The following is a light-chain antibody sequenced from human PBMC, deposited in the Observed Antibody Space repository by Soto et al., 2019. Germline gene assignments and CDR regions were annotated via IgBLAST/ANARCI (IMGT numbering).Light chain of an antibody. CDR3: GTWDSSLSAGV. V-gene: IGLV1-51*02. Sequence: QSVLTQSPSVSAAPGQTVTISCSGSSSNIGNNYVSWYQQLPGTAPKLLLYENNKRPSGIPDRFSGSKSGTSATLGITGLQTGDEADYYCGTWDSSLSAGVFGGGTKLTVL. CDR1: SSNIGNNY. CDR2: ENN. J-gene: IGLJ3*02.